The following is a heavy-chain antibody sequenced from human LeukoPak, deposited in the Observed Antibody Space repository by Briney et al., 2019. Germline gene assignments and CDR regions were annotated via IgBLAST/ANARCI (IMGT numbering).Heavy chain of an antibody. CDR3: AKASWVSTTDAVR. CDR2: IRGNGEP. Sequence: GGSLRLSCAASGLSFSTFAMSWVRQGPARGLEWVSSIRGNGEPFYADSVKGRFTLYSDSSRNTVYFQLNNLRVEDTAIYYCAKASWVSTTDAVRWGQGTLVTVSS. D-gene: IGHD1-14*01. V-gene: IGHV3-23*01. CDR1: GLSFSTFA. J-gene: IGHJ4*02.